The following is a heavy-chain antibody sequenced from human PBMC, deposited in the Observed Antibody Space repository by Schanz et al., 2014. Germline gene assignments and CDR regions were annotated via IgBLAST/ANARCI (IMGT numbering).Heavy chain of an antibody. CDR1: GYTFTTYA. CDR3: AKDLLDGAPMPLNHLDY. V-gene: IGHV1-18*01. D-gene: IGHD2-2*01. J-gene: IGHJ4*02. Sequence: QVQLVQSGAEVKKPGASVRVSCKASGYTFTTYAMSWVRQAPGQGLEWVGWISVYTGNTKYGQKIQGRVTMTADTTTNTAYMELRSLRSDVTVVYYWAKDLLDGAPMPLNHLDYWGQGTLVTVSS. CDR2: ISVYTGNT.